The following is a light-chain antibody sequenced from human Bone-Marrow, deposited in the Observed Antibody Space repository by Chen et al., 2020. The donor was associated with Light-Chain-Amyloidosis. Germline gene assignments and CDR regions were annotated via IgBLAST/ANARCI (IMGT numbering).Light chain of an antibody. CDR2: AAS. J-gene: IGKJ1*01. CDR3: QKYNSAPRT. CDR1: QGINNY. Sequence: DIQMTQSPSSLSASVGYRVTITCRASQGINNYLAWYQQKPGKVPKLLIYAASTLQSGVPSRFSGNGSGTDFTPTIGGLPPEDVATYVCQKYNSAPRTFVQGTKVEI. V-gene: IGKV1-27*01.